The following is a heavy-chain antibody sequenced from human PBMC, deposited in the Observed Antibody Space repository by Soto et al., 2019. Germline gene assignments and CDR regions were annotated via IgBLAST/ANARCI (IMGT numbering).Heavy chain of an antibody. CDR2: IYPGDSDT. CDR3: ARRNQLPAIPVTYGMDV. V-gene: IGHV5-51*01. Sequence: PGESLKISGKGSGYSFTSYWIGWVGQMPGKGLEWMGIIYPGDSDTRYSPSFQGQVTISADKSISTAYLQWSSLKASDTATYYCARRNQLPAIPVTYGMDVWGQGTTVTVSS. J-gene: IGHJ6*02. D-gene: IGHD2-2*01. CDR1: GYSFTSYW.